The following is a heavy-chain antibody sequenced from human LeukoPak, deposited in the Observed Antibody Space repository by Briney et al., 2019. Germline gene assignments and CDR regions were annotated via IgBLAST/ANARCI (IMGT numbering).Heavy chain of an antibody. CDR1: GGSISSNDYY. V-gene: IGHV4-39*02. D-gene: IGHD3-22*01. CDR3: ARVGSTLIVDMTGAWFDP. CDR2: IFHTGST. Sequence: SETLSLTCTVSGGSISSNDYYWGWIRQPPGKGLEWIGNIFHTGSTYFNPSLKSRLTISIDTSKNQFSVKLTSVTAADTAVYYCARVGSTLIVDMTGAWFDPWGHGTLVTVSS. J-gene: IGHJ5*02.